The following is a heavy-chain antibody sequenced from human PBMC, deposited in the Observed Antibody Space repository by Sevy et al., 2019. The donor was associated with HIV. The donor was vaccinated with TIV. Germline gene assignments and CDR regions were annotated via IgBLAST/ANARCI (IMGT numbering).Heavy chain of an antibody. Sequence: GGSLRLSCAASGFTFSSYSMNWVRQAPGKGLEWVSSISSSSSYIYYADSVKGRFTISRDNAKNSLYLQMNSLRAEETAVYYCARDVGSPYYYDSSGYYDYWGQGTLVTVSS. D-gene: IGHD3-22*01. CDR3: ARDVGSPYYYDSSGYYDY. CDR1: GFTFSSYS. J-gene: IGHJ4*02. CDR2: ISSSSSYI. V-gene: IGHV3-21*01.